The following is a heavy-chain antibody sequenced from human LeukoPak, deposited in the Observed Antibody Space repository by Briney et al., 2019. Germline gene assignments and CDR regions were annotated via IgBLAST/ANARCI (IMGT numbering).Heavy chain of an antibody. D-gene: IGHD6-13*01. Sequence: LGESLKISCKGSGYSFTSYWIGWVRQMPGKGLEWMGIIYPGDSDTRYSPSFQGQVTISADKSISTAYLQWSSLKASDTAMYYCARALTDSSSWYDKLDYWGQGTLVTVSS. V-gene: IGHV5-51*01. J-gene: IGHJ4*02. CDR3: ARALTDSSSWYDKLDY. CDR1: GYSFTSYW. CDR2: IYPGDSDT.